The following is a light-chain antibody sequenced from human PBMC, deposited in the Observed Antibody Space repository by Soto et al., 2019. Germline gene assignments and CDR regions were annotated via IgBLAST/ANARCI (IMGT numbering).Light chain of an antibody. CDR1: SSDVGGYNY. V-gene: IGLV2-14*03. CDR2: DVN. J-gene: IGLJ2*01. CDR3: SSHSSSSTLVV. Sequence: QSALNQPASMSGSPGQSITISCTGTSSDVGGYNYVSWYRQHPGKAPKLMIYDVNNRPSGVSNRFSGSKSGNTASLTISGLQAEDEADYYCSSHSSSSTLVVFGGGTKLTVL.